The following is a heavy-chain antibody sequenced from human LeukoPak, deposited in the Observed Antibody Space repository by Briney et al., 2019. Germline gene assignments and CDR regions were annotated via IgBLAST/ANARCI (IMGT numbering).Heavy chain of an antibody. J-gene: IGHJ5*02. D-gene: IGHD2-2*01. V-gene: IGHV4-61*01. CDR1: GGSVSSGLHY. Sequence: SETLSLTCTVSGGSVSSGLHYWNWIRQPPGKGLEWIGYIYYRGSTDYNPSLKSRVTMSVDTSKNQFSLKLRSVTAADTAVYYCARDSHFCSGISCDLGWFDPGAREPWSPSPQ. CDR2: IYYRGST. CDR3: ARDSHFCSGISCDLGWFDP.